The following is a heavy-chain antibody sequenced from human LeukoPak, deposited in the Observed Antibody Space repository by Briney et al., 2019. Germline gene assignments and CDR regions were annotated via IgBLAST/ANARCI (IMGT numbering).Heavy chain of an antibody. D-gene: IGHD3-16*01. CDR2: INPNSGNT. CDR3: ARSLGTYWGKDFLNWFDP. Sequence: ASVKVSCKASEYTFTNYDINWVRQATGQGLEWMGWINPNSGNTGYTQKFQGRVTMTRNTSLTTAYMELTSLKSEDMAVYYCARSLGTYWGKDFLNWFDPWGQGTLVTVSS. V-gene: IGHV1-8*01. J-gene: IGHJ5*02. CDR1: EYTFTNYD.